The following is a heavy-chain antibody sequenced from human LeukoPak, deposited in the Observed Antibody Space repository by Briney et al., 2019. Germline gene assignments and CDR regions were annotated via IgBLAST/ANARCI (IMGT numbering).Heavy chain of an antibody. J-gene: IGHJ3*02. V-gene: IGHV3-74*01. Sequence: PGGSLRLSCAASGFTLSSYWMHWVRQAPGKGLVWVSRINSDGTSTTYADSVKGRFTISRDNAKNMLYLQMNSLRAEDTAVYYCARDRGYGVRNAFDIWGQGTMVTVSS. CDR2: INSDGTST. CDR1: GFTLSSYW. D-gene: IGHD5-12*01. CDR3: ARDRGYGVRNAFDI.